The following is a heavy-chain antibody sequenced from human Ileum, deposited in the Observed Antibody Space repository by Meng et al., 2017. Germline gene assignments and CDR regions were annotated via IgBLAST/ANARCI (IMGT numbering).Heavy chain of an antibody. V-gene: IGHV1-18*01. CDR2: ISAYSGNT. Sequence: QVQLVQSGAEVTKPGASVKVSCKASGYIFTRYGIGWVRQAPGQGLEWMGWISAYSGNTKYAQKLQGRVTMTTDTSTSTAYMELRNLRSDDTAVYYCARDTVGTTLGDYWGQGTLVTVSS. J-gene: IGHJ4*02. CDR1: GYIFTRYG. D-gene: IGHD4-23*01. CDR3: ARDTVGTTLGDY.